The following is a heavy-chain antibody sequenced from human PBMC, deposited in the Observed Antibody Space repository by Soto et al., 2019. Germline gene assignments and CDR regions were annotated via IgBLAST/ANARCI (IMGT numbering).Heavy chain of an antibody. CDR2: IHSDGSTT. Sequence: EVQLVESEGGLVQRGGSLRLSCEASGFTFNYYWRHWVRQAPGQGLVWVSHIHSDGSTTTYADSVKGRFTISRDNAKNTLYLQMNSLRAEDTAVYYCVRGDKGGFDLWGQGTTVTVSS. V-gene: IGHV3-74*01. CDR3: VRGDKGGFDL. J-gene: IGHJ3*01. CDR1: GFTFNYYW. D-gene: IGHD2-21*02.